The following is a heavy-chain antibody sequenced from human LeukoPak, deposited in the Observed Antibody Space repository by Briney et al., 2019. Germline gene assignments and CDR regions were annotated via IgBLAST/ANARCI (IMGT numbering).Heavy chain of an antibody. CDR3: AKPTYYDFWSGMDV. D-gene: IGHD3-3*01. V-gene: IGHV3-23*01. CDR1: GFTFSSYA. J-gene: IGHJ6*03. Sequence: TGGSLRLSCAASGFTFSSYAMSWVRQAPGKGLEWVSAISGSGGSTYYADSVKGRFTISRDNSKNTLYLQMNSLRAEDTAVYYCAKPTYYDFWSGMDVWGKGTTVTVSS. CDR2: ISGSGGST.